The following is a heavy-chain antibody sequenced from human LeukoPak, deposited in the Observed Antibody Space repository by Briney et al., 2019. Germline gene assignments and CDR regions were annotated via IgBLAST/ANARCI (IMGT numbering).Heavy chain of an antibody. CDR3: ARPTTTLEY. Sequence: SGGSLRLSRATSGFTFTSYWMHWVRQAPGKGLVWVSRINPDGSGPIYADSVKGRFTISRDNAKNTLYLQMNSLRDEDTAVYYCARPTTTLEYWGQGTLVTVSS. CDR1: GFTFTSYW. J-gene: IGHJ4*02. CDR2: INPDGSGP. V-gene: IGHV3-74*01. D-gene: IGHD1-7*01.